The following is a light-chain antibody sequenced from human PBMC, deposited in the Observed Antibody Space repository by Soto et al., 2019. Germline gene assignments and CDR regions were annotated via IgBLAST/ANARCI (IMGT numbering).Light chain of an antibody. J-gene: IGLJ1*01. CDR1: SSDVGGYNY. CDR2: EVN. Sequence: QSALTQPPSASGSPGQSVAISCTGTSSDVGGYNYVSWYQQHPGKAPKLMIYEVNKRPSGVPDRFSGSKSGNTASLTVSGXXXXXXXXXXXSSYAGSSNVFGTGTKVTVL. V-gene: IGLV2-8*01. CDR3: SSYAGSSNV.